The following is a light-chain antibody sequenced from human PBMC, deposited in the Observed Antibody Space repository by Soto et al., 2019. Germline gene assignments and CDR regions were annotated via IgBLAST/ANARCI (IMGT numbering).Light chain of an antibody. CDR1: QDISNY. J-gene: IGKJ5*01. Sequence: DIQMTQSPSSLSASVGDRVTITCQASQDISNYLNWYQQKPGKAPKLLIYDASNLQSGVPSRFSGRGFGTDFTLTISSLQPEDFATYYCQQSFTTPSFGQGTRLEIK. CDR2: DAS. V-gene: IGKV1-39*01. CDR3: QQSFTTPS.